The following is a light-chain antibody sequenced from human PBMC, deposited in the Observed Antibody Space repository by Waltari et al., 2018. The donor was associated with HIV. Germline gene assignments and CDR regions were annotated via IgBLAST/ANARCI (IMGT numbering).Light chain of an antibody. V-gene: IGLV2-23*02. CDR3: CSYAGSSTWV. CDR1: SSDVGSYNF. Sequence: QSALTQPASVSGSPGQSITISCTGTSSDVGSYNFVSWYQQHPGKAPKLMIYEVSKRPSGVSNRVSGSKSGNTASLTISGLQAEDDADYYCCSYAGSSTWVFGGGTKLTVL. CDR2: EVS. J-gene: IGLJ3*02.